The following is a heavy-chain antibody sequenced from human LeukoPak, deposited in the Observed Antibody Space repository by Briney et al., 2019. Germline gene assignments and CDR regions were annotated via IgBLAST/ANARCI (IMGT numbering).Heavy chain of an antibody. V-gene: IGHV4-61*02. CDR2: IYTSGST. J-gene: IGHJ6*02. Sequence: PSQTLSLTCTVSGVSISSGSYYWRWIRQPAGKELEWIGRIYTSGSTNYNPSLMSRVTISVDTPKTQFSLKLSSATPAGTGVYYCSRQPVYYYYGMDVWGQGTTVTVSS. D-gene: IGHD4-17*01. CDR1: GVSISSGSYY. CDR3: SRQPVYYYYGMDV.